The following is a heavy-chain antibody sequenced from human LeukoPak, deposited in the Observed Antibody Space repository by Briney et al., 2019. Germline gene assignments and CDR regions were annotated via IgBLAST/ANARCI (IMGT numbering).Heavy chain of an antibody. CDR2: MKPNSGNT. CDR1: GYTFSSYD. J-gene: IGHJ4*02. Sequence: ASVKVSCKASGYTFSSYDINWVRQAPGQGLEWMGWMKPNSGNTDSAQKFQGGVTMTTNTSINTAYMELSSLRSEDTAVYYCARPGAAAGFGYWGQGTLVTVSS. CDR3: ARPGAAAGFGY. V-gene: IGHV1-8*02. D-gene: IGHD6-13*01.